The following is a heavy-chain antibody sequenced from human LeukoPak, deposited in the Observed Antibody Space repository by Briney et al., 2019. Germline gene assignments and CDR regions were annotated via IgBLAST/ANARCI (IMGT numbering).Heavy chain of an antibody. CDR1: GFTFSTYA. V-gene: IGHV3-30*18. CDR2: ISYDGSNK. J-gene: IGHJ5*02. Sequence: PGGSLRLSCAASGFTFSTYAMHWVRQAPDKGLEWVAVISYDGSNKYYADSVKGRFTISRDNSKNTLYLQMNTLRAEDTAVYYCAKDVSWNWFDPWGQGTLVTVSS. CDR3: AKDVSWNWFDP.